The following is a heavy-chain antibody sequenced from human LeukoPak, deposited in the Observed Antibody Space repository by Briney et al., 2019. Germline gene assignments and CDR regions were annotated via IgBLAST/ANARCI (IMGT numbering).Heavy chain of an antibody. CDR3: ARGARSGYDSPVDY. Sequence: SVKLSCKPSGVTFSSYAISWVRQAPGPRLECMGGIIPIFGTANYAQKFQGRVTITTDESTSTAYMELSSLRSEDTAVYYCARGARSGYDSPVDYWGQGTLVTVSS. V-gene: IGHV1-69*05. D-gene: IGHD5-12*01. J-gene: IGHJ4*02. CDR2: IIPIFGTA. CDR1: GVTFSSYA.